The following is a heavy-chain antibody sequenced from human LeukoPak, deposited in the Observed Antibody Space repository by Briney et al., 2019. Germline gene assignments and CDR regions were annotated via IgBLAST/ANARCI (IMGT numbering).Heavy chain of an antibody. CDR3: AREGLGIFGVVGPSLDY. D-gene: IGHD3-3*01. CDR1: GGTFSSDA. J-gene: IGHJ4*02. Sequence: SVKVSCKXSGGTFSSDAISWVRQAPGQGLEWMGRIIPIFGTADYAQKFQGRVTITTDESTSTAYMELSSLRSEDTAVYYCAREGLGIFGVVGPSLDYWGQGTLVTVSS. V-gene: IGHV1-69*05. CDR2: IIPIFGTA.